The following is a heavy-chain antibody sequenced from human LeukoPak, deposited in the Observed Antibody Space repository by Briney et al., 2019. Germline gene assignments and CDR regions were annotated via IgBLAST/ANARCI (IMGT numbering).Heavy chain of an antibody. D-gene: IGHD2-2*01. CDR3: ARVEYCSSTSCRYYYYYGMDV. Sequence: SSVKVSYKASGGTFSSYTISWVRQAPGQGLEWMGRIIPILGIANYAQKFQGRVTITEDKSTSTAYMELSSLRSEDTAVYYCARVEYCSSTSCRYYYYYGMDVWGQGTTVTVSS. CDR1: GGTFSSYT. J-gene: IGHJ6*02. CDR2: IIPILGIA. V-gene: IGHV1-69*02.